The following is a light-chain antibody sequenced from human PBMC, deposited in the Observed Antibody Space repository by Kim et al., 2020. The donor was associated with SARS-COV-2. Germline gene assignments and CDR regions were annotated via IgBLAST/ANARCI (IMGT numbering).Light chain of an antibody. Sequence: EIVMTQSPASLSVSPGERATLSCRASQSVSSNLAWYQQTPGQAHRLLIYGASTRATGIPSRFSGSGSGTEFTLTISSLQSEDFAVYSCQQYNNWPYTFGQGTKLEI. CDR3: QQYNNWPYT. J-gene: IGKJ2*01. V-gene: IGKV3-15*01. CDR1: QSVSSN. CDR2: GAS.